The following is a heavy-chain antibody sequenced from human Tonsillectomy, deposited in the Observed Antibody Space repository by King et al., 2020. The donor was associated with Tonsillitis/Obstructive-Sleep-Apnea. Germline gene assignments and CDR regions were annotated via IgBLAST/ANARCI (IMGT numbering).Heavy chain of an antibody. CDR3: ARRCGSSWNQFDY. V-gene: IGHV5-51*01. CDR2: IYPGDSDT. CDR1: GYSFATHW. J-gene: IGHJ4*02. D-gene: IGHD6-13*01. Sequence: QLVQSGAEVKKPGECLKISCKASGYSFATHWIGWVRQKPGKGLEWMGIIYPGDSDTRYSPSFQAQDTISADKSISTAYLQWSSLKASDTAMYYCARRCGSSWNQFDYWGQGTLVTVSS.